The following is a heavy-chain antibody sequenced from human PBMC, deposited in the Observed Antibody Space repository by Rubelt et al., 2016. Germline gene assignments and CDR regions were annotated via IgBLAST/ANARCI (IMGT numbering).Heavy chain of an antibody. V-gene: IGHV4-34*01. D-gene: IGHD3-22*01. CDR3: ARVHSSPTYYYDSSGAYFDY. CDR2: INHSGST. Sequence: QVQLQQWGAGLLKPSETLSLTCAVYGGSFSGYYWSWIRQPPGKGLEWIGEINHSGSTNYNPSLKSRVTISVDTSKNQFALKLSSVTAADTAVYYCARVHSSPTYYYDSSGAYFDYWGQGTLVTVSS. J-gene: IGHJ4*02. CDR1: GGSFSGYY.